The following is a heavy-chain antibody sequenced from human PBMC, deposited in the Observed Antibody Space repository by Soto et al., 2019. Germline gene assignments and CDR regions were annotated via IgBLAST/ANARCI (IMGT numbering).Heavy chain of an antibody. Sequence: PVGSLRLSCAASGFTVSRSYMSWVRQAPGKGLEWVSLIYSGGGTYYADSVKGRFTISRDNSKNMFYLQMNSLRAEDTAVYYCAKNGAARSGYARSFDHWGQGTLVTVSS. V-gene: IGHV3-53*01. CDR1: GFTVSRSY. D-gene: IGHD5-12*01. CDR3: AKNGAARSGYARSFDH. J-gene: IGHJ4*02. CDR2: IYSGGGT.